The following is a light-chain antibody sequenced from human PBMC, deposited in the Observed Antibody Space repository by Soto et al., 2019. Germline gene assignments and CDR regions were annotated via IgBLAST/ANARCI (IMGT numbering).Light chain of an antibody. CDR2: EVT. J-gene: IGLJ3*02. V-gene: IGLV2-8*01. CDR3: SSYAASNNFYFV. CDR1: SSDVGGYNY. Sequence: HSALTQPPSASGSPGQSVTISCTGTSSDVGGYNYVSWYQQYPGRAPKLVIYEVTKRPSGVPDRFSGSKSGNTASLTVSGLHAEDEADYSCSSYAASNNFYFVFGGGTKLTVL.